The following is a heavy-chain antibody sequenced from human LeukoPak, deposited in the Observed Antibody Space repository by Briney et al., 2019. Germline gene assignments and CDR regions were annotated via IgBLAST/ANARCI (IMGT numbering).Heavy chain of an antibody. CDR2: INPSGGST. V-gene: IGHV1-46*01. D-gene: IGHD6-19*01. Sequence: ASVKVSCKASGYTFTSYYMHWVRQAPGQGLEWMGIINPSGGSTSHAQKFQGRVTMTRDTSTSTVYMELSSLRSEDTAVYYCARASSGWYFDYWGQGTLVTVSS. CDR3: ARASSGWYFDY. CDR1: GYTFTSYY. J-gene: IGHJ4*02.